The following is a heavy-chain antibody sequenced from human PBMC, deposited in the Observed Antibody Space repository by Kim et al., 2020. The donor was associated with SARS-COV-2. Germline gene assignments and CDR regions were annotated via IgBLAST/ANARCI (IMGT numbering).Heavy chain of an antibody. V-gene: IGHV1-2*02. CDR2: GGT. Sequence: GGTNYAQKFQGRVTMTRDTSISTSYMELRSLRSDDTAVYYCTTSAVSDVDYWGQGTLVTVSS. J-gene: IGHJ4*02. CDR3: TTSAVSDVDY. D-gene: IGHD6-19*01.